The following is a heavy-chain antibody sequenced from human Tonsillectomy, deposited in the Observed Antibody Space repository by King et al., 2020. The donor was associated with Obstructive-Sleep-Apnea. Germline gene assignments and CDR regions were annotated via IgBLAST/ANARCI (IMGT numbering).Heavy chain of an antibody. J-gene: IGHJ4*02. CDR2: IYSGGST. D-gene: IGHD4-11*01. CDR1: GFTVSSNY. V-gene: IGHV3-66*01. Sequence: VQLVESGGGLVQPGGSLRLSCAASGFTVSSNYMSWVRQAPGKGLEWVSVIYSGGSTYYADSVKGRFTISRDNSKNTLYLQMNSLRAEDTAVYYCARDLFSTTVTRDYWGQGTLVTVSS. CDR3: ARDLFSTTVTRDY.